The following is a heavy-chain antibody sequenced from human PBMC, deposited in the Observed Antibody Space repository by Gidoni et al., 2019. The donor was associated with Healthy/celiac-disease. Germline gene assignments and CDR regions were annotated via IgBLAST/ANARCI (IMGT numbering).Heavy chain of an antibody. J-gene: IGHJ4*02. Sequence: VAVISYDGSNKYYADSVKGRFTISRDNSKNTLYLQMNSLRAEDTAVYYCANSEVVAATPGLWGQGTLVTVSS. CDR2: ISYDGSNK. CDR3: ANSEVVAATPGL. V-gene: IGHV3-30*18. D-gene: IGHD2-15*01.